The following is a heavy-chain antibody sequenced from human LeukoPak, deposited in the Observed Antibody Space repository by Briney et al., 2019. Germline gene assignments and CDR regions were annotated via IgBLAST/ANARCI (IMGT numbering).Heavy chain of an antibody. V-gene: IGHV3-23*01. D-gene: IGHD3-3*01. CDR2: ISGSGISS. CDR3: AKVLHYDFWSGSMGFDY. Sequence: GSLRLSCVASGFTFSNYAMTWVRQAPGKGLEWVSAISGSGISSYYADSVKGRFTVSRDNSKNTLYLQMNSLRAEDTAVYYCAKVLHYDFWSGSMGFDYWGQGTLVTVSS. CDR1: GFTFSNYA. J-gene: IGHJ4*02.